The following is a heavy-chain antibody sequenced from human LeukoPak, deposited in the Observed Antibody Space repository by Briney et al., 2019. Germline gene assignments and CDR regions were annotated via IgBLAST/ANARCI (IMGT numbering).Heavy chain of an antibody. Sequence: ASVKVSCKASGFTFTSYAMHWVRQAPGQRLEWMRWISEGNGNTKYSQKFQGRVTISRDTSASTAYMELSSLRSEDTAVYYCAREIRHYYGSGSRSAFDIWGQGTMVTVSS. J-gene: IGHJ3*02. V-gene: IGHV1-3*01. CDR2: ISEGNGNT. CDR1: GFTFTSYA. D-gene: IGHD3-10*01. CDR3: AREIRHYYGSGSRSAFDI.